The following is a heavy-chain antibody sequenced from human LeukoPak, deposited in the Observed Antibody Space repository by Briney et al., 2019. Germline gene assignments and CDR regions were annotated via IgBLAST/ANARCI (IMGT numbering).Heavy chain of an antibody. V-gene: IGHV3-23*01. D-gene: IGHD1-26*01. J-gene: IGHJ4*02. CDR2: ISGSGGST. CDR3: ASLNPTLIVGASLGF. Sequence: GGSLRLSCAASGFTFSSYAMSWVRQAPGKGLEWVSAISGSGGSTYYADSVKGRFTISRDNAKNSLYLQMNSLRAEDTAVYYCASLNPTLIVGASLGFWGQGTLVTVSS. CDR1: GFTFSSYA.